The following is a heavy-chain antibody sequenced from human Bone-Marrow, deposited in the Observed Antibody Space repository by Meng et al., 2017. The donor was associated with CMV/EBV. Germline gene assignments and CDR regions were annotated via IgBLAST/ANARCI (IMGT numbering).Heavy chain of an antibody. CDR2: IYYSGST. V-gene: IGHV4-59*01. D-gene: IGHD3-10*01. CDR1: GGSISSYY. CDR3: ARDSGVYGMDV. J-gene: IGHJ6*02. Sequence: SETLSLTCTVSGGSISSYYWSWIRQPPGKGLEWIGYIYYSGSTYYNPSLKSRVTISVDTSKNQFSLKLSSVTAADTAVYYCARDSGVYGMDVWGQGTTVTVSS.